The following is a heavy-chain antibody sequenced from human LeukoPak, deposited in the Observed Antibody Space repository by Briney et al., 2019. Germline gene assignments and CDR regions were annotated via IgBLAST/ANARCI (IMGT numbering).Heavy chain of an antibody. D-gene: IGHD5-18*01. V-gene: IGHV1-69*13. Sequence: GASVKVSCKASGGTFSSYAISWVRQAPGQGLEWMGGIIPIFGTANYAQKFQGRVTITADESTSTAYMELSSLRSEDTAVYYCARDAGGYSYGYVFDYWGQGTLVTVSS. CDR3: ARDAGGYSYGYVFDY. CDR1: GGTFSSYA. J-gene: IGHJ4*02. CDR2: IIPIFGTA.